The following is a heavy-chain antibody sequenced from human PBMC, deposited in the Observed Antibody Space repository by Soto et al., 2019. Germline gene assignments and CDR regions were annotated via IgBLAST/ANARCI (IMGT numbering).Heavy chain of an antibody. J-gene: IGHJ4*02. CDR1: GGSISSDSW. Sequence: GVSGGSISSDSWWTWVRQPPGKGLEWIGEIYHSGNTNYNSSLKSRLTILVDKSKNQFSLNLRSVTAADTAIYYCAGREHSRGRLFTHYWYQATLLTLST. CDR2: IYHSGNT. D-gene: IGHD5-12*01. CDR3: AGREHSRGRLFTHY. V-gene: IGHV4-4*02.